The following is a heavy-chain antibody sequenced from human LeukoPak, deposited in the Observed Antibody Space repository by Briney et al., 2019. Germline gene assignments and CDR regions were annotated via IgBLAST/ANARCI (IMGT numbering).Heavy chain of an antibody. CDR1: GDSMNSFTYF. Sequence: SETLSLTCTVSGDSMNSFTYFWTWIRQHPGKGLEWIGYVFYSGGTYLNPSLKRRLTMSSDTPNNQFSLHPTSVTAADTAVYYCARGGRGYSYGLDSWGQGIPVTVSS. V-gene: IGHV4-31*03. J-gene: IGHJ5*01. CDR3: ARGGRGYSYGLDS. CDR2: VFYSGGT. D-gene: IGHD5-18*01.